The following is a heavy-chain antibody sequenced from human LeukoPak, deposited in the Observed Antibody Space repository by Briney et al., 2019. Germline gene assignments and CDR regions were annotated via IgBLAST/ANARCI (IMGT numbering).Heavy chain of an antibody. CDR1: GGTFSSYA. J-gene: IGHJ1*01. CDR2: IIPIFGTA. CDR3: ARDYDSSGYHEFFQY. D-gene: IGHD3-22*01. V-gene: IGHV1-69*05. Sequence: SVKVSCKASGGTFSSYAISWVRQAPGQGLEWMGGIIPIFGTANYAQKFQGRVTITRDTSTTTAYMELSSLRSEDTAVYYCARDYDSSGYHEFFQYWGQGTLVTVSS.